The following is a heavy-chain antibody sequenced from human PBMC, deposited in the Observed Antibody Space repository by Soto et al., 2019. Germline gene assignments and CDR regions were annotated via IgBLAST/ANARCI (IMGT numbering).Heavy chain of an antibody. J-gene: IGHJ4*02. CDR1: GFTFSRCG. CDR3: AKDEGLVVVAASITYFDY. V-gene: IGHV3-30*18. CDR2: ISYDGSNK. Sequence: QVQLVESGGGVVQPGRSLRLSCAASGFTFSRCGMHWVRQAPGKGLEWVAIISYDGSNKYYADSVKGRFTISRDNSKSTLYLQMNSLGPEDTAVYYCAKDEGLVVVAASITYFDYWGQGTLVTVSS. D-gene: IGHD2-15*01.